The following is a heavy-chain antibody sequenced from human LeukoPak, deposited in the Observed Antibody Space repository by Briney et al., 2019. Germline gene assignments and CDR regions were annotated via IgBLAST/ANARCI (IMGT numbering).Heavy chain of an antibody. D-gene: IGHD5-24*01. CDR2: IYYRGGT. CDR1: GGSISSHY. J-gene: IGHJ4*02. V-gene: IGHV4-59*11. Sequence: SEPLSLTCTVSGGSISSHYWTWLRQPPGPALESLRYIYYRGGTNYNPSLQSRVTISVDTSKNQFSLKVTSVTAADTAVYYCARYDVDMATNNWGQGTLVTVSS. CDR3: ARYDVDMATNN.